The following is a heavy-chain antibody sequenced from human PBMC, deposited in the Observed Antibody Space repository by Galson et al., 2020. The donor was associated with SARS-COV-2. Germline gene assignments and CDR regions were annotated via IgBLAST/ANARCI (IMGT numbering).Heavy chain of an antibody. CDR3: ARDRGYCSRPSCYTGYYYDMDV. CDR1: GFTVSSNY. D-gene: IGHD2-2*02. V-gene: IGHV3-53*01. Sequence: GESLKISCAASGFTVSSNYMSWVRQAPGKGLEWVSVIYSGGSTYYADSVKGRFTISRDNSKNTLYLQMNSLRAEDTAVYYCARDRGYCSRPSCYTGYYYDMDVWGKGTTFTVSS. CDR2: IYSGGST. J-gene: IGHJ6*03.